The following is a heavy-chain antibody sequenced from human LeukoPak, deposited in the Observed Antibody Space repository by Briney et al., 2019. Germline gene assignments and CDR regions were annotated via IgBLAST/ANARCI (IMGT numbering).Heavy chain of an antibody. Sequence: PGRSLRLSCAASGFTFSSYGMHWVRQAPGKGLEWVAVISYDGSNKYYADSVKGRFTISRDNSKNTLYLQMNSLRAEDTAVYYCARDGDAGAFDIWGQGTMVTVSS. D-gene: IGHD7-27*01. V-gene: IGHV3-30*03. J-gene: IGHJ3*02. CDR3: ARDGDAGAFDI. CDR2: ISYDGSNK. CDR1: GFTFSSYG.